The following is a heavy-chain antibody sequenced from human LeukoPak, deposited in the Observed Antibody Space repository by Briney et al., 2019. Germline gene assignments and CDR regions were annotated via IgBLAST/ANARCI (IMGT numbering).Heavy chain of an antibody. V-gene: IGHV1-2*06. CDR1: GYTFTGYY. CDR3: ATPAYDFWSGPYNWFDP. D-gene: IGHD3-3*01. Sequence: ASVKVSCKASGYTFTGYYMHWVRQAPGQGRDWMGRINPNSGGTNYAQKFQGRVTMTRDTSISTAYMELSRLRSDDTAVYYCATPAYDFWSGPYNWFDPWGQGTLVTVPS. J-gene: IGHJ5*02. CDR2: INPNSGGT.